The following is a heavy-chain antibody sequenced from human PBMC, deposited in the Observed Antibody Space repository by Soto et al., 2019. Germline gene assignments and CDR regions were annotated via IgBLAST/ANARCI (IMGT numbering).Heavy chain of an antibody. CDR1: GGSFTSYA. J-gene: IGHJ3*02. Sequence: SVKVSCKASGGSFTSYAISWVRQAPGQGLEWMGGIIPIFGTTNYAQKFQSRDTITAVDSTSTAYMELSSLRSEDTAVYYCARGSDCSGYYQTRCAFDIWGQGTMVTVSS. CDR3: ARGSDCSGYYQTRCAFDI. V-gene: IGHV1-69*13. CDR2: IIPIFGTT. D-gene: IGHD3-22*01.